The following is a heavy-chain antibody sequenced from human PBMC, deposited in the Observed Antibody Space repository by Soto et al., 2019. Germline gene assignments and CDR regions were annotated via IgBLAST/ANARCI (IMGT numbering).Heavy chain of an antibody. CDR1: GGSFSGYY. J-gene: IGHJ4*02. CDR2: INHSGST. V-gene: IGHV4-34*01. Sequence: SETLSLTCAVYGGSFSGYYWSWIRQPPGKGLEWIGEINHSGSTNYNPSLKSRVTISVDTSKTQFSLKVTSVTAADTAVYYCPRQGGRVGAHAPFLGFDFWGQGTLVTVSS. CDR3: PRQGGRVGAHAPFLGFDF. D-gene: IGHD2-2*01.